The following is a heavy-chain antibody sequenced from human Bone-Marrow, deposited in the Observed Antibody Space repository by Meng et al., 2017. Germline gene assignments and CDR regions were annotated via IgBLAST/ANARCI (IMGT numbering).Heavy chain of an antibody. D-gene: IGHD6-19*01. CDR1: GYTFTSYN. CDR2: INPSGGST. J-gene: IGHJ4*02. CDR3: ARVQSSGWSPGY. Sequence: QVHVWHPGSEVINTGSSVKVPCKASGYTFTSYNMHWVRQAPGQGLEWMGIINPSGGSTSYAQKFQGRVTMTRDTSTSTVYMELSSLRSEDTAVYYCARVQSSGWSPGYWGQGTLVTVSS. V-gene: IGHV1-46*01.